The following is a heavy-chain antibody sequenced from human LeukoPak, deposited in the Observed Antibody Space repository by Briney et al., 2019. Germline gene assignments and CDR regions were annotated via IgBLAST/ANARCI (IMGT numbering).Heavy chain of an antibody. CDR3: ARHGNGYGGNSRGWYFDL. CDR2: IYYSGST. J-gene: IGHJ2*01. CDR1: GGSISSYY. D-gene: IGHD4-23*01. V-gene: IGHV4-59*08. Sequence: PSETLSLTCTVSGGSISSYYWSWIRQPPGKGLEWIGYIYYSGSTNYNPSLKSRVTISVDTSKNQFSLKLSSVTAADTAVYYCARHGNGYGGNSRGWYFDLWGRGTLVTVSS.